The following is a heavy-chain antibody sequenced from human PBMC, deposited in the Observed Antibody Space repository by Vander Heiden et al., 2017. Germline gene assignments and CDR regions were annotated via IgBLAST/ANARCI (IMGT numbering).Heavy chain of an antibody. V-gene: IGHV3-33*01. CDR2: IWYDGNTK. J-gene: IGHJ4*02. Sequence: QVQLVESGGGVVQSGRSLRLSCAASGFTFRTYGMHWVRQAPGKGLGLLAIIWYDGNTKDYADAVKGRFTISRDNSKNTLYLEMSSLRVEDTAIYYCARAGSDIAVAGPFDFWGQGTLVTVSS. D-gene: IGHD6-19*01. CDR1: GFTFRTYG. CDR3: ARAGSDIAVAGPFDF.